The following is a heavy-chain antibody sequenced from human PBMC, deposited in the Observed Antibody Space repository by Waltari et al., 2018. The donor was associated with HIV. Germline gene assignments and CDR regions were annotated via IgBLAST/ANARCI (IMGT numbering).Heavy chain of an antibody. CDR2: INPIFGTD. CDR3: ARDRGQDRRSSTEENPWFDP. D-gene: IGHD2-2*01. V-gene: IGHV1-69*13. CDR1: GGTFSSYA. J-gene: IGHJ5*02. Sequence: QVQLVQSGAEVKKPGSSVQVSCKASGGTFSSYAISWVRQAAVHGLEWMGGINPIFGTDHYAEKFQGRVTITADESTSTAYRELSSLRAEDTAVYYCARDRGQDRRSSTEENPWFDPWGQGTLVTVSS.